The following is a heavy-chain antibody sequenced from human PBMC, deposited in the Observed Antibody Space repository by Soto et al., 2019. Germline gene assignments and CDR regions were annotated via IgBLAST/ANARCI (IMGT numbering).Heavy chain of an antibody. J-gene: IGHJ3*02. CDR1: GGSFSGNY. V-gene: IGHV4-34*01. CDR3: ARNPPRAGAITSQWHRNYNTRYQLPPGGAFDI. D-gene: IGHD2-2*01. Sequence: QVQLQQWGAGLVKPSATLSLTCAVYGGSFSGNYWSWIRQPPGKGLEWIGEINHSGSTNFNPSLKSRVIISVDTSKNQFSLRLSSVTAADTAVYYCARNPPRAGAITSQWHRNYNTRYQLPPGGAFDIWGQGTMVTVSS. CDR2: INHSGST.